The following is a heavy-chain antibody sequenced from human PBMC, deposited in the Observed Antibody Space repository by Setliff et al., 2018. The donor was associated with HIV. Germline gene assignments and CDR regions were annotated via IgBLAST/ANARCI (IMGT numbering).Heavy chain of an antibody. CDR2: INAANGNA. V-gene: IGHV1-3*01. CDR1: GYTFTRNI. Sequence: ASVMVSCKASGYTFTRNIVHWVRQAPGQRLEWMGWINAANGNAKYSQKFQDSVTFTRDTSASTAYMELNSLRFEDTAVYYCARDIGSVWHNWFDPWGQGTLVTVSS. CDR3: ARDIGSVWHNWFDP. J-gene: IGHJ5*02. D-gene: IGHD6-19*01.